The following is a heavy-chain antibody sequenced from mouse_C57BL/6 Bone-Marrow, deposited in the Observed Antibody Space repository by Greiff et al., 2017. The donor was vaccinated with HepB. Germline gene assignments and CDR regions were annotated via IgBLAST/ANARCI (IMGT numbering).Heavy chain of an antibody. CDR3: ASPCYAMDY. CDR2: IYPGDGDT. V-gene: IGHV1-82*01. J-gene: IGHJ4*01. CDR1: GYAFSSSW. Sequence: QVQLQQSGPELVKPGASVKISCKASGYAFSSSWMNWVKQRPGKGLEWIGRIYPGDGDTNYNGKFKGKATLTADKSSSTAYMQLSSLTSEDSAVYFCASPCYAMDYWGQGTSVTVSS.